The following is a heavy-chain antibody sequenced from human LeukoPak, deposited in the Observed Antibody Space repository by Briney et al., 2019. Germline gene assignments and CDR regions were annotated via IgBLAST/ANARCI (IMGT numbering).Heavy chain of an antibody. CDR3: ARSTYGSGSDY. CDR1: GGSISSYY. J-gene: IGHJ4*02. D-gene: IGHD3-10*01. V-gene: IGHV4-59*01. CDR2: IYYSGST. Sequence: SETLSLTCTVSGGSISSYYWSWIRQPHGKGLEWIGYIYYSGSTNYNPSLKSRVTISVGKSKNQFSLKLSSVTAADAAVYYCARSTYGSGSDYWGQGTLVTVSS.